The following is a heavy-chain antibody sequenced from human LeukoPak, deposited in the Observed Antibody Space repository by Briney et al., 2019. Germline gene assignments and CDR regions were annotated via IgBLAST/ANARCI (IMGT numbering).Heavy chain of an antibody. CDR3: ARDLFNYYDSSGYPRGGHWFDP. Sequence: PGRSLRLSCAASGFTFSSYAMSWVRQAPGKGLEWVSAISGSGGSTYYADSVKGRFTISRDNSKNTLYLQMNSLRAEDTAVYYCARDLFNYYDSSGYPRGGHWFDPWGQGTLVTVSS. D-gene: IGHD3-22*01. J-gene: IGHJ5*02. V-gene: IGHV3-23*01. CDR2: ISGSGGST. CDR1: GFTFSSYA.